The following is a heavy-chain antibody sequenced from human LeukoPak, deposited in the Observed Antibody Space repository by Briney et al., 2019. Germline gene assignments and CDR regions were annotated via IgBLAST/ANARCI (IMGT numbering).Heavy chain of an antibody. CDR2: IYHSGST. CDR3: ARGLGYGGAFDP. CDR1: GGSISSGGYS. Sequence: SETLSLTCAVSGGSISSGGYSWSWIRQPPGKGLEWIGYIYHSGSTYYNPSLKSRVTISVDRSKNQFSLKLSSVTAADTAVYYCARGLGYGGAFDPWGQGTLVTVSS. V-gene: IGHV4-30-2*01. D-gene: IGHD4-23*01. J-gene: IGHJ5*02.